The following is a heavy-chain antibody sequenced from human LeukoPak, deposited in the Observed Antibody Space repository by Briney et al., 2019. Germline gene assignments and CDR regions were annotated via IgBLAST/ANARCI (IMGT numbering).Heavy chain of an antibody. J-gene: IGHJ5*02. CDR2: INHSGST. V-gene: IGHV4-34*01. Sequence: TSETLSLACAVYGGPFSGYYWSWIRQPPGKGLEWIGEINHSGSTYYNPSLKSRVTISVDTSKNQFSLKLNSVTAADTAVYYCARHYGPWGQGTLVTVSS. D-gene: IGHD3-16*01. CDR3: ARHYGP. CDR1: GGPFSGYY.